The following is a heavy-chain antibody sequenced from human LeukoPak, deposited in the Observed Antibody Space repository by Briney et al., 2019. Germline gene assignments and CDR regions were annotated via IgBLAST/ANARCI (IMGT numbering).Heavy chain of an antibody. CDR1: GFSFSTYC. CDR2: IKYDGSEK. Sequence: GGSLRLSCAASGFSFSTYCMTWGRQAPGKGLEWVATIKYDGSEKYYVDSVKGRFTISRDNAKNSLYLQMSSLRAEDTAVYYCARGRSMDVWGQGTSVTVSS. V-gene: IGHV3-7*01. CDR3: ARGRSMDV. J-gene: IGHJ6*02.